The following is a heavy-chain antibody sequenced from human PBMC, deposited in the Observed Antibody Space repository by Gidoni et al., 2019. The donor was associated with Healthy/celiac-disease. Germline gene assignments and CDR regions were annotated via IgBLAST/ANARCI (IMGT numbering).Heavy chain of an antibody. Sequence: VQLVQSGAAVKKPGASVKVPCKASGYTFTSYGISWVRQAPGQGLEWMGGISASNGNTNYAQKLQGRVTMTTDTSTSTAYRELRSLRSDDTAVYYCARDQYCSSTSCRTYYYYGMDVWGQGTTVTVSS. CDR3: ARDQYCSSTSCRTYYYYGMDV. CDR1: GYTFTSYG. D-gene: IGHD2-2*01. CDR2: ISASNGNT. V-gene: IGHV1-18*01. J-gene: IGHJ6*02.